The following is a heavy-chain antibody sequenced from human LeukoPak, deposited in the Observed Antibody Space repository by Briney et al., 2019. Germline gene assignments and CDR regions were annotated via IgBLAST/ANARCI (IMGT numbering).Heavy chain of an antibody. V-gene: IGHV4-59*01. D-gene: IGHD6-19*01. CDR3: ARRGSAVAYNMDY. J-gene: IGHJ4*02. CDR2: IYYSGST. Sequence: SETLSLTCTVSGGSISSYYWSWIRQPPGKGLEWIGYIYYSGSTNYNPSLKSRVTISVDTSKNQFSLKLSSVTAADTAVYYCARRGSAVAYNMDYWGQGTLVTVSS. CDR1: GGSISSYY.